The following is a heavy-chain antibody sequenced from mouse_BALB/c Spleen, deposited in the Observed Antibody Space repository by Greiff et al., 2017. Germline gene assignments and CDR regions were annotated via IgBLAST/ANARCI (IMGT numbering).Heavy chain of an antibody. J-gene: IGHJ2*01. CDR1: GYSITSDYA. V-gene: IGHV3-2*02. D-gene: IGHD2-3*01. CDR3: ASHDGYYEGLDY. CDR2: ISYSGST. Sequence: VQLKESGPGLVKPSQSLSLTCTVTGYSITSDYAWNWIRQFPGNKLEWMGYISYSGSTSYNPSLKSRISITRDTSKNQFFLQLNSVTTEDTATYYCASHDGYYEGLDYWGQGTTLTVSS.